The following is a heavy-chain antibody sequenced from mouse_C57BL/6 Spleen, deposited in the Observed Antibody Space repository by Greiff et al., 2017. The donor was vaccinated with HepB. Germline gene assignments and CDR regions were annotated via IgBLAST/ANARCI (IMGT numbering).Heavy chain of an antibody. CDR2: ISDGGSYT. Sequence: DVKLVESGGGLVKPGGSLKLSCAASGFTFSSYAMSWVRQTPEKRLEWVATISDGGSYTYYPDNVKGRFTISRDNAKNNLYLQMSHLKSEDTAMYYCAREGGLRLQAWFAYWGQGTLVTVSA. J-gene: IGHJ3*01. CDR1: GFTFSSYA. CDR3: AREGGLRLQAWFAY. D-gene: IGHD3-2*02. V-gene: IGHV5-4*01.